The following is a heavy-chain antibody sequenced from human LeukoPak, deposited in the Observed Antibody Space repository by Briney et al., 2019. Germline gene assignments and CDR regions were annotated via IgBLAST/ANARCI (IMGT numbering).Heavy chain of an antibody. CDR2: IKQDGSER. CDR3: AGGSYYFDY. J-gene: IGHJ4*02. CDR1: GFTFSSYW. Sequence: GGSLRLSCAASGFTFSSYWMTWVRQAPGKGLEWVANIKQDGSERYYVDSVKGRFTLSRDNAENSLYLQMNSLRVEDTAVYYCAGGSYYFDYWGQGTLVTVSS. D-gene: IGHD2-21*01. V-gene: IGHV3-7*04.